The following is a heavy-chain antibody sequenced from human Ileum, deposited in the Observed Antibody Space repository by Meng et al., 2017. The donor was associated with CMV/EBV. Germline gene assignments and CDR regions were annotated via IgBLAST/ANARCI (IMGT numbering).Heavy chain of an antibody. J-gene: IGHJ4*02. V-gene: IGHV3-48*04. CDR3: ARSNYFGY. Sequence: GESLKISCVASGFTFSNYGMNGVRQAPGKGLEWVSYISSRNTSTYYVDSVKGRFTVSRDNAKNSLYLQMNSLRAEDTAVYYCARSNYFGYWGQGTLVTVSS. CDR1: GFTFSNYG. CDR2: ISSRNTST.